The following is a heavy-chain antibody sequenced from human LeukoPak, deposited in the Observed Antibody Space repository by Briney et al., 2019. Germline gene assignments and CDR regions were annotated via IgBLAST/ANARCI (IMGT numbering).Heavy chain of an antibody. CDR3: ARGRRWGVVMNYYYYGMDV. D-gene: IGHD3-3*01. CDR2: MSYDGTYK. CDR1: GFTFSSCG. J-gene: IGHJ6*02. Sequence: GGSLRLSCAASGFTFSSCGMHWVRQAPGRGLEWVAFMSYDGTYKYYADSVKGRFAISRDNAKNSLYLQMNSLRAEDTAVYYCARGRRWGVVMNYYYYGMDVWGQGTTVTVSS. V-gene: IGHV3-30*03.